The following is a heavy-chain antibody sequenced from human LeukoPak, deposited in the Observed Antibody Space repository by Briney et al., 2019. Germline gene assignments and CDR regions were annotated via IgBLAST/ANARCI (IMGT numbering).Heavy chain of an antibody. Sequence: LRLSCAASGFTFDDYAMHWVRQAPGKGLEWIGYIYHSGSTYYNPSLKSRVTISVDRSKNQFSLKLSSVTAADTAVYYCAARIQLWSAEYFQHWGQGTLVTVSS. CDR2: IYHSGST. D-gene: IGHD5-18*01. V-gene: IGHV4-30-2*01. CDR3: AARIQLWSAEYFQH. CDR1: GFTFDDYA. J-gene: IGHJ1*01.